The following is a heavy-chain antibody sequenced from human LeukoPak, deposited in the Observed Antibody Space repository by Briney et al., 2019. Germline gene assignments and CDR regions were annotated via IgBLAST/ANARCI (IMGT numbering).Heavy chain of an antibody. CDR1: GYTFTNYA. CDR2: INTNTGHP. Sequence: GASVKVSCKASGYTFTNYAMHWVRQAPGQGLEWMGWINTNTGHPTYAQDFTGRFVFSLDTSVSTAYLQISSLKAADTAVYYCARDGARSDTTGPGDYWGQGTLVTVSS. CDR3: ARDGARSDTTGPGDY. J-gene: IGHJ4*02. V-gene: IGHV7-4-1*02. D-gene: IGHD4-17*01.